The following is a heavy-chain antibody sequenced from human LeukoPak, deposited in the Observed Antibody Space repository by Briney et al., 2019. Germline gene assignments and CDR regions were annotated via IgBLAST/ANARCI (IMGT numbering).Heavy chain of an antibody. CDR3: ARDSSRDSGSSNDC. V-gene: IGHV3-7*04. D-gene: IGHD3-10*01. CDR2: INEDGSGK. J-gene: IGHJ4*02. Sequence: GGSLRLSCAASGFTFSSYWMTWFRQAPGKGLEWVANINEDGSGKYYVDSVKGRFTISRDDAKNSLNLQMITLRAEDTAVYYCARDSSRDSGSSNDCWGQGTLVTVSS. CDR1: GFTFSSYW.